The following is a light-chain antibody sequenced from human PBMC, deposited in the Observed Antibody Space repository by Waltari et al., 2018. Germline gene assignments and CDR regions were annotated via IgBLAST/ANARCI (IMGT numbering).Light chain of an antibody. CDR3: AAWDDSLNGFYV. CDR2: RNT. Sequence: QSVLTQPPSASGTPGQRVTISCSGSSSNIGSNTVNWYQQLPGTAPNASRCRNTQRPAGVPDRFSGSKSGTSASLAISGLQSEDEADYYCAAWDDSLNGFYVFGTGTKVTVL. V-gene: IGLV1-44*01. J-gene: IGLJ1*01. CDR1: SSNIGSNT.